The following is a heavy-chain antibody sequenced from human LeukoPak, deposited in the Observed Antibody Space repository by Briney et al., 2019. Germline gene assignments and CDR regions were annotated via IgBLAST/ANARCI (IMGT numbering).Heavy chain of an antibody. D-gene: IGHD3-3*01. CDR1: GGSISSGGYY. CDR3: ARSRVWSDYWGYFDY. Sequence: LSLTCTXSGGSISSGGYYWSWIRQHPGKGLEWIGYIYYSGSTYYNPSLKSRVTISVDTSKTQISLELRAVTAADTAVYYCARSRVWSDYWGYFDYWGQGTLVTVSS. CDR2: IYYSGST. V-gene: IGHV4-31*03. J-gene: IGHJ4*02.